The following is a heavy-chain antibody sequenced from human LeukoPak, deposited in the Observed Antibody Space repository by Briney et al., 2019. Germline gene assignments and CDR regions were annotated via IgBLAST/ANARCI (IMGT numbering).Heavy chain of an antibody. V-gene: IGHV3-53*01. CDR2: IYSGGST. Sequence: PGGSLRLSCAASGFTVSSNYMSWVRQAPGKGLEWVSVIYSGGSTYYADSVKGRFTISRDNSKNTLYLQMNSLRAEDTAVYYCARVGSESTPTWDYWGQGTLVTVSS. CDR1: GFTVSSNY. J-gene: IGHJ4*02. D-gene: IGHD2-15*01. CDR3: ARVGSESTPTWDY.